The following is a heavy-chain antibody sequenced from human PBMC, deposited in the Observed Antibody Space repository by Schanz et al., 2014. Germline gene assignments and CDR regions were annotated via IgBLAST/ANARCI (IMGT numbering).Heavy chain of an antibody. D-gene: IGHD2-21*01. V-gene: IGHV3-15*01. CDR1: GLTFTSAW. CDR3: ARDGYSVVVISPTESFDI. J-gene: IGHJ3*02. CDR2: IKGKTDGGTA. Sequence: EVQLVESGGGLVKPGGSLRLSCATSGLTFTSAWMSWVRQAPGKGLEWVGRIKGKTDGGTADYAAPMKGRFTISRDNSRNTLYLQMNSLRAEDTAVYYCARDGYSVVVISPTESFDIWGQGTMVTVSS.